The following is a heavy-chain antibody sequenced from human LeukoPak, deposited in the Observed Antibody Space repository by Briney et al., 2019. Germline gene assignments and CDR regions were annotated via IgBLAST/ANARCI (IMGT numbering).Heavy chain of an antibody. J-gene: IGHJ4*02. CDR3: ARGGVLMEASSSSPQTP. Sequence: ASVKVSCKASGYTFTSYAMHWVRQAPGQRLEWMGWINAGNGNTKYSQKFQGRVTITRDTSASTAYMELSSLRSEDTAVYYCARGGVLMEASSSSPQTPWGQGTLVTVPS. V-gene: IGHV1-3*01. D-gene: IGHD6-13*01. CDR1: GYTFTSYA. CDR2: INAGNGNT.